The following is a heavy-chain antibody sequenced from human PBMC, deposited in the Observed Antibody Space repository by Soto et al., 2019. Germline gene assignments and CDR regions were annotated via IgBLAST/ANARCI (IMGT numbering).Heavy chain of an antibody. V-gene: IGHV4-59*08. CDR3: ARRYGYSFDY. CDR1: GGSISSYY. CDR2: IYYSGGT. J-gene: IGHJ4*02. D-gene: IGHD1-1*01. Sequence: SETLSLTCTVSGGSISSYYWSWIRQPPGKGLEWIGYIYYSGGTNYNPSLKSRVTISVDTSKNQFSLKLSSVTAADTAVYYCARRYGYSFDYWGQGTLVTVSS.